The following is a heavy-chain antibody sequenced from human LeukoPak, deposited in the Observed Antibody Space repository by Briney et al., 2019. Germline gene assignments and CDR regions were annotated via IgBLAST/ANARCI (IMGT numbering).Heavy chain of an antibody. CDR2: IYHSGST. Sequence: SETLSLTCTVSGYSISSGYYWGWIRQPPGKGLEWIGSIYHSGSTYYNPSLKSRVTISVDRSKNQFSLKLSSVTAADTAVYYCARAINWFDPWGQGTLVTVSS. D-gene: IGHD3-3*01. J-gene: IGHJ5*02. CDR1: GYSISSGYY. CDR3: ARAINWFDP. V-gene: IGHV4-38-2*02.